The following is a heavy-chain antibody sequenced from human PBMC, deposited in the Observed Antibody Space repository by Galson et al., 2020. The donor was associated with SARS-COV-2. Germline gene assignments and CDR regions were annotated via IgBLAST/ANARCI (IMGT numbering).Heavy chain of an antibody. CDR3: ARGGGDDYYVRSFDI. D-gene: IGHD3-10*02. CDR1: GFNFSSYW. CDR2: INRDGSST. V-gene: IGHV3-74*01. Sequence: GESLKISCAAPGFNFSSYWKHWVRQAPGKGLVWVSRINRDGSSTKYADSVKGRFTISRDNAKNTLYLQMNSLRAEDTAVYYCARGGGDDYYVRSFDIWGQGTMVTVSS. J-gene: IGHJ3*02.